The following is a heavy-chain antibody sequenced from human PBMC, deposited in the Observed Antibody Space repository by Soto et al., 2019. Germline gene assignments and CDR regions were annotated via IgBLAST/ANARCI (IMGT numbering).Heavy chain of an antibody. D-gene: IGHD1-26*01. CDR1: GVSISSTSYN. J-gene: IGHJ5*02. Sequence: SETLSLTCNVSGVSISSTSYNWGWIRQPPGKGPEWIGYIYESGRTYYKPSLKSRASISMDKSRNQFSVRLTSVTAADTAVYFCARGDRYSGSFSDYFDPWGQGTLVTVSS. CDR3: ARGDRYSGSFSDYFDP. CDR2: IYESGRT. V-gene: IGHV4-39*07.